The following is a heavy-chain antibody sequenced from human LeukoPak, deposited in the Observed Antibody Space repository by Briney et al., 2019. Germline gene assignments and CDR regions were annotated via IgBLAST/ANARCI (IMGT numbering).Heavy chain of an antibody. D-gene: IGHD2-21*01. J-gene: IGHJ4*02. Sequence: PGGSLRLSCEASGFTFSSHGMHWVRQPPGKGLEWVAVIWNDGSDKYYGDSVKGRFTVSRDNSKNTLYLQMDSLRAEDTAVYYCARGCGGTPGCYIIDNWGQGTLVTVS. V-gene: IGHV3-33*01. CDR2: IWNDGSDK. CDR3: ARGCGGTPGCYIIDN. CDR1: GFTFSSHG.